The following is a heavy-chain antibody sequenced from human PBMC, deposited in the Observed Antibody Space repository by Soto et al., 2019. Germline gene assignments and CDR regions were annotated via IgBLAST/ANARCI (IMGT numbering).Heavy chain of an antibody. J-gene: IGHJ5*02. CDR3: ARHGGGGFRGGNYFDP. Sequence: QLQLQESGPGLVKSSETLSLTCTISGGSISSSSYYWGWIRQPPGKGLEWIGSLYYSASTYYNPSLKSRVTLSADTSKNPLSLKLSSVTAADTAVYYCARHGGGGFRGGNYFDPWGHGTLVTVSS. CDR1: GGSISSSSYY. CDR2: LYYSAST. D-gene: IGHD4-4*01. V-gene: IGHV4-39*01.